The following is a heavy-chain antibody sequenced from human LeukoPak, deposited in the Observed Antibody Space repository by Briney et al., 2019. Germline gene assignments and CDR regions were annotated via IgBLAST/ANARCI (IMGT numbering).Heavy chain of an antibody. CDR3: APERPDTGTFPY. CDR2: INPNSGGT. V-gene: IGHV1-2*02. D-gene: IGHD1-1*01. J-gene: IGHJ4*02. CDR1: GYTFTGYY. Sequence: ASVKVSCKASGYTFTGYYMHWVRQAPGQGLEWMGWINPNSGGTNYAQKFQGRVTITRDTSISAAFVELSRLTSDDTAIYYCAPERPDTGTFPYWGQGTLVTVSS.